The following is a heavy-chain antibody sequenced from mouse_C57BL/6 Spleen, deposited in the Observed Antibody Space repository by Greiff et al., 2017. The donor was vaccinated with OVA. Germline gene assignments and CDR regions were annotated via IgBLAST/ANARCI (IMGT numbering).Heavy chain of an antibody. J-gene: IGHJ4*01. V-gene: IGHV1-19*01. D-gene: IGHD3-1*01. CDR1: GYTFTDYY. CDR3: ARSARYYAMDY. Sequence: VQLKQSGPVLVKPGASVKMSCKASGYTFTDYYMNWVKQSHGKSLEWIGVINPYNGGTSYNQKFKGKATLTVDKSSSTAYMELNSLTSEDSAVYYCARSARYYAMDYWGQGTSVTVSS. CDR2: INPYNGGT.